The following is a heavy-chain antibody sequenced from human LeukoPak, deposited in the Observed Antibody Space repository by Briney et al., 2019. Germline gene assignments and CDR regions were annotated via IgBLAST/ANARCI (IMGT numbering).Heavy chain of an antibody. J-gene: IGHJ4*02. Sequence: PGGSLRLSCEASGSTVWTTYMTWVRQAPGKGLEWVSVTYSDGGRNYADSVKGRFTISRDNSRSTVYLQMNSLRAEDTAVYYCARVGPYNWNLDYWGRGTLVTVSS. CDR2: TYSDGGR. V-gene: IGHV3-53*01. CDR3: ARVGPYNWNLDY. D-gene: IGHD1-20*01. CDR1: GSTVWTTY.